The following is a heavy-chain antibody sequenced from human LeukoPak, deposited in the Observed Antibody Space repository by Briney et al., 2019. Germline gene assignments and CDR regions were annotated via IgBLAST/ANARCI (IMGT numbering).Heavy chain of an antibody. CDR1: GYTLTELS. Sequence: ASVKVSCKVSGYTLTELSMHWVRQAPGKGLEWMGGFDPEDGETIYAQKFQGRVTITRNTSISTAYMELSSLRSEDTAVYYCAVAFSSLRFDPWGQGTLVTVSS. CDR3: AVAFSSLRFDP. CDR2: FDPEDGET. J-gene: IGHJ5*02. V-gene: IGHV1-24*01. D-gene: IGHD5-12*01.